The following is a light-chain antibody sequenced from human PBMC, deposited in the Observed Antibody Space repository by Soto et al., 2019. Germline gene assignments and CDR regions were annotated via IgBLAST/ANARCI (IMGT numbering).Light chain of an antibody. CDR2: EVS. J-gene: IGLJ2*01. CDR3: CSYAVTSNHVV. V-gene: IGLV2-23*02. CDR1: SSDVGSYNL. Sequence: QSALTQPASVSGSPGQSITISCTGTSSDVGSYNLVSWYQQHPGKAPKLMISEVSKRPSGVSNRFSGSKSANTASLTISGLQAEDEADYYCCSYAVTSNHVVFGGGTKLTVL.